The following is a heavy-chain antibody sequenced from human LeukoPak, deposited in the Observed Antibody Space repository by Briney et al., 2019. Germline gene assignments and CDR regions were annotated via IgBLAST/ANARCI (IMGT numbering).Heavy chain of an antibody. CDR2: ISSSSSYI. CDR1: GFTFSSYS. D-gene: IGHD4-23*01. J-gene: IGHJ4*02. Sequence: PGGSLRLSCAASGFTFSSYSMNWVRQAPGKGLEWVSSISSSSSYIYYADSVKGRFTISRDNAKNSLYLQMNSLRAEDTAVYYCARDLYGGNAFDYWGQGTLVTVSS. CDR3: ARDLYGGNAFDY. V-gene: IGHV3-21*01.